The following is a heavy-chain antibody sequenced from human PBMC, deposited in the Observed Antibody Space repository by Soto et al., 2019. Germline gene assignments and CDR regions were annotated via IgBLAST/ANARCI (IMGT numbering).Heavy chain of an antibody. CDR2: IWYDGSNK. Sequence: GGSLRLSCAASGFTFSSYGMHWVRQAPGKGLEWVAVIWYDGSNKYYADSVKGRFTISRDNSKNTLYLQMNSLRAEDTAVYYCARDPSEWELPTPADYWGQGTLVTVSS. CDR1: GFTFSSYG. CDR3: ARDPSEWELPTPADY. J-gene: IGHJ4*02. V-gene: IGHV3-33*01. D-gene: IGHD1-26*01.